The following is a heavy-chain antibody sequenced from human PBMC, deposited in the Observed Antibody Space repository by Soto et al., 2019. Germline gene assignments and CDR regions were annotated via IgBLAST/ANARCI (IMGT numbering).Heavy chain of an antibody. J-gene: IGHJ6*02. CDR3: ARFVTVTAGYYYYYCMDV. Sequence: QVTLKESGPVLVKPTETLTLTCTVSGFSLSNARMGVSWIRQPPGKALEWLAHIFSNHAKSYSTSLKSRLTISKDTSKSQVVLTMTNMDPVDTATYYCARFVTVTAGYYYYYCMDVCGQGTTVTVSS. D-gene: IGHD4-17*01. CDR2: IFSNHAK. V-gene: IGHV2-26*01. CDR1: GFSLSNARMG.